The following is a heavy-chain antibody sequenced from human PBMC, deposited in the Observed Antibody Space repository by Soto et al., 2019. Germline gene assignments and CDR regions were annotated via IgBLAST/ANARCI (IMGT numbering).Heavy chain of an antibody. J-gene: IGHJ6*02. CDR1: GGSISSGGYY. V-gene: IGHV4-31*03. CDR2: IYYSGST. CDR3: ARDTIFGVVSYGMDV. D-gene: IGHD3-3*01. Sequence: QVQLQESGPGLVKPSQTLSLTCTVSGGSISSGGYYWSWIRQHPGKGLEWIGYIYYSGSTYYNPSRKSRVTISVDTSKNQFSLKLSSVTAADTAVYYCARDTIFGVVSYGMDVWGQGTTVTVSS.